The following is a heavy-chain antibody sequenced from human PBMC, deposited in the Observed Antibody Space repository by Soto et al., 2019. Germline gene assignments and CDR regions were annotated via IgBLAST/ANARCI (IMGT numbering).Heavy chain of an antibody. CDR3: VIVLVRGHWFDA. CDR2: IYYSGRT. J-gene: IGHJ5*02. V-gene: IGHV4-30-4*01. CDR1: GGSISSGDYY. Sequence: TLSLTCTVSGGSISSGDYYWSWIRLPPGKGLEWIGYIYYSGRTYYNPSLESRFTISVETSKNQFSLKLSSGTAADTAGNYCVIVLVRGHWFDALGQRTLVTVSS. D-gene: IGHD3-10*01.